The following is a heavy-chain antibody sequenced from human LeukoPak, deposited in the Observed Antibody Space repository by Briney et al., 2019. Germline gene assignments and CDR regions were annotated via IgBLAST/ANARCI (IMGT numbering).Heavy chain of an antibody. D-gene: IGHD3-10*01. Sequence: GGSLRLSCAASGFTFSSYAMNWVRQAPGKGLEWVSVISGSGGSTFYADSVMGRFTISRDNSKSTLYVQMNSLRDEDTAVYYCAYLRSGYHTYFDYWGQGTLVTVSS. CDR2: ISGSGGST. J-gene: IGHJ4*02. CDR1: GFTFSSYA. CDR3: AYLRSGYHTYFDY. V-gene: IGHV3-23*01.